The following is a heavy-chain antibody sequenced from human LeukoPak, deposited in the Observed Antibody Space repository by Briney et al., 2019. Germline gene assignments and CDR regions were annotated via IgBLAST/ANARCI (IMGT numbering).Heavy chain of an antibody. CDR2: INHSGST. CDR1: GGSFSGYY. V-gene: IGHV4-34*01. CDR3: ASTGRYYYDSSGPLDY. D-gene: IGHD3-22*01. Sequence: SETLSLTCAVYGGSFSGYYWSWIRQPPGKGLEWIGEINHSGSTNYNPSLKSRVTISVDTSKNQFSLKLSSVTAADTAVYYRASTGRYYYDSSGPLDYWGQGTLVTVSS. J-gene: IGHJ4*02.